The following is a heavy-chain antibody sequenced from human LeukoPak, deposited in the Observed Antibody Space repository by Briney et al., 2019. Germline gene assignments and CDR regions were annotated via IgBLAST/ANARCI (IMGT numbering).Heavy chain of an antibody. D-gene: IGHD4-17*01. Sequence: PGGSLRLSCVASGFTVTSNYMSWVRQAPGKGLEWVSVIYSGGTTNYADSVKGRSTVYRDNSKNTLYLQMNSLRAEDTAVYYCASKLTSGYWGQGTLVTVSS. CDR1: GFTVTSNY. V-gene: IGHV3-66*01. CDR2: IYSGGTT. CDR3: ASKLTSGY. J-gene: IGHJ4*02.